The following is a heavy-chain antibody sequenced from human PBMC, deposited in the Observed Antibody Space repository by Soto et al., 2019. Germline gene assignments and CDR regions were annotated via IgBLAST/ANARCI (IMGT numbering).Heavy chain of an antibody. J-gene: IGHJ4*02. CDR2: LYYARSA. Sequence: QVQLQESGPGLVKPSETLSLTCAVSGDSISSYYCMWIRQPPGKGLESIGYLYYARSANYNPSLKSLGTLSVDTATNQCSLTLSSMTAADTAVYYCALRSMAVVPEYWGQGTLVTVSS. CDR1: GDSISSYY. CDR3: ALRSMAVVPEY. V-gene: IGHV4-59*01. D-gene: IGHD3-22*01.